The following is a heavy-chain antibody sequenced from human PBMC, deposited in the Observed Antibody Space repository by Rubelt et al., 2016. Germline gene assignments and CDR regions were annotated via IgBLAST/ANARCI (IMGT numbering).Heavy chain of an antibody. CDR2: SNPRGSN. J-gene: IGHJ4*02. Sequence: QVQLQQWGAGLLKPSETLSLTCAVYGGSLSGYYWSWIRQSPGKGLEWIGESNPRGSNNYNPTLKSRVTMSVDTSRNQFSRRLTSATAADTAVYYCARDNDIRRFYSWGQGILVTVSS. CDR1: GGSLSGYY. CDR3: ARDNDIRRFYS. D-gene: IGHD1-1*01. V-gene: IGHV4-34*01.